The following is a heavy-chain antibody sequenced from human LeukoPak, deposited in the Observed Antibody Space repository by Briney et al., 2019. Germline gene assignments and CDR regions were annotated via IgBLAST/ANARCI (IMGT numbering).Heavy chain of an antibody. D-gene: IGHD2-2*01. CDR3: ARVAGDQHPFDY. CDR1: GGTFSSYA. V-gene: IGHV1-69*04. CDR2: IIPILGIA. Sequence: GASVKVSCKASGGTFSSYAISWVRQAPGQGLEWMGRIIPILGIANYAQKFQGRVTITADKSTSTAYMELSSLRSEDTAVYYCARVAGDQHPFDYWGQGTLVTVSS. J-gene: IGHJ4*02.